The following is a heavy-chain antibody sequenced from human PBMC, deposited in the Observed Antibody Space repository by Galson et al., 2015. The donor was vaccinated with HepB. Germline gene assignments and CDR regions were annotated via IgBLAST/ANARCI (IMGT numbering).Heavy chain of an antibody. V-gene: IGHV3-53*01. Sequence: SLRLSCAASGFTVTSNYMSWVRQAPGKGLEWVSVIYSGGNIYYADSVKGRFTISRDNSKNTVYLQMNSLRAEDTAMYYCARGYITSGFEYWGQGTLVTVSS. CDR1: GFTVTSNY. CDR2: IYSGGNI. J-gene: IGHJ4*02. CDR3: ARGYITSGFEY. D-gene: IGHD5-12*01.